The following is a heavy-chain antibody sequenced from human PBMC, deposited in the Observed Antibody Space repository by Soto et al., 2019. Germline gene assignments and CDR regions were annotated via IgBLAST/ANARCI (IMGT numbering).Heavy chain of an antibody. D-gene: IGHD1-20*01. V-gene: IGHV3-23*01. CDR2: VSGTGGST. CDR1: GCTFSSYA. CDR3: ANPPDYNWNDY. Sequence: GVSLSRPCAASGCTFSSYAMRWVDQHPGTRLSRISAVSGTGGSTYYADSVKGRFTIPRDNSKDTLYLQMNNLRADDTAVYYCANPPDYNWNDYWGRGTLVTVSS. J-gene: IGHJ4*02.